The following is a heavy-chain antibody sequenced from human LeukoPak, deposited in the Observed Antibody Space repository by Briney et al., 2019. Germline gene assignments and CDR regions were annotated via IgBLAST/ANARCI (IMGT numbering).Heavy chain of an antibody. CDR1: GGSISSYY. CDR2: IYYSGST. J-gene: IGHJ4*02. D-gene: IGHD2-2*01. Sequence: SETRSLTCTVSGGSISSYYWSWIRQPPGKGLEWIGYIYYSGSTNYNPSLKSRVTTSVDTSKNQFSLKLSSVTAADTAVYYCATRPTGRSPNTFDYWGQGTLVSVSS. CDR3: ATRPTGRSPNTFDY. V-gene: IGHV4-59*12.